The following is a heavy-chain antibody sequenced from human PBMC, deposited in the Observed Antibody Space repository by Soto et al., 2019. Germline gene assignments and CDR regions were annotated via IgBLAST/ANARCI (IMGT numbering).Heavy chain of an antibody. V-gene: IGHV1-18*01. CDR2: INTDNGKT. J-gene: IGHJ6*02. Sequence: QVQLVQSGGEVKKPGASVKVSCMASGYTFTSYGISWVRQAPGQGLEWMGWINTDNGKTYYAQKLQGRVTMTTDTSTSTAYMELRSLRSDDTAVYYCARGITFGGVLNGMDVWGQGTTVTVSS. CDR3: ARGITFGGVLNGMDV. CDR1: GYTFTSYG. D-gene: IGHD3-16*01.